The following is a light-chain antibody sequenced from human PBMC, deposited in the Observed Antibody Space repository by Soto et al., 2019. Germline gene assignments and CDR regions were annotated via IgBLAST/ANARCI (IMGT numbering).Light chain of an antibody. Sequence: DIQMTQSPSSLSASVGDRVTITCRASQSISNYLNWYQQKPGKAPKLLIYAASSLQSGVPSRFSGSGSGTDFTLTINSLQPEDFATYYCQQSHRTPRTFGQGTKVEIK. V-gene: IGKV1-39*01. CDR3: QQSHRTPRT. J-gene: IGKJ1*01. CDR2: AAS. CDR1: QSISNY.